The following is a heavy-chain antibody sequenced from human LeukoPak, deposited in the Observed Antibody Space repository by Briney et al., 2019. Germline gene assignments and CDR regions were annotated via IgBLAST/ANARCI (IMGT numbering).Heavy chain of an antibody. D-gene: IGHD5-18*01. Sequence: ASVKVSCKTSGYNFNRNAITWVRQAPGQGLEWMGWVSTSNGDTNYAEKFEGRVTMTTETVTKTAYMELRRLRSGDTAMYFCARVSDTSMVTPGFDSWGQGTLVTVSS. V-gene: IGHV1-18*01. CDR2: VSTSNGDT. CDR1: GYNFNRNA. J-gene: IGHJ4*02. CDR3: ARVSDTSMVTPGFDS.